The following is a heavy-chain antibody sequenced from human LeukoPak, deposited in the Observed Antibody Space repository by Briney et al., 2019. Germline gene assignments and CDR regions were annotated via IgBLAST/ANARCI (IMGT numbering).Heavy chain of an antibody. CDR3: AREVSARDGSLGRPFDY. CDR2: IYSSGST. J-gene: IGHJ4*02. V-gene: IGHV4-4*07. D-gene: IGHD5-24*01. CDR1: GGSTTDYF. Sequence: KPSGTLSLACTVSGGSTTDYFWSWIRQPAGKGLEWIGRIYSSGSTNYNASLKSRVTMSVDTSKNQFSLKLSSVTAADTAVYYCAREVSARDGSLGRPFDYWGQGTLVTVSS.